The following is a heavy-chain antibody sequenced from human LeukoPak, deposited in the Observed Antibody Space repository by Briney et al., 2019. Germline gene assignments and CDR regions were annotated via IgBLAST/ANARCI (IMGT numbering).Heavy chain of an antibody. CDR1: GFTFSDYY. CDR3: ARDSGYGAYYYGMDV. Sequence: GGSLRLSCAASGFTFSDYYMSWIRQAPGKGLEWVSYISSSGSTIFYADSVKGRFTISRDNAKNSLYLQMNSLRAEDTAVYYCARDSGYGAYYYGMDVWGQGTTVTVSS. V-gene: IGHV3-11*01. CDR2: ISSSGSTI. D-gene: IGHD5-18*01. J-gene: IGHJ6*02.